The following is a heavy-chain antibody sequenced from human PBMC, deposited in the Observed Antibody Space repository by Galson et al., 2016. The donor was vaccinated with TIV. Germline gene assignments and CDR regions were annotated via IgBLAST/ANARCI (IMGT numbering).Heavy chain of an antibody. Sequence: SLRLSCADTGFTFSHYPMHWVRQAPGKGLEWVAVVSFDGSNKYYADSVEGRFTISRDNSKNTLSLQMTSRRAEDTAVYFCAKEVQRRLPYWGQGTLVTVSS. J-gene: IGHJ4*02. D-gene: IGHD1-1*01. CDR3: AKEVQRRLPY. CDR2: VSFDGSNK. CDR1: GFTFSHYP. V-gene: IGHV3-30-3*01.